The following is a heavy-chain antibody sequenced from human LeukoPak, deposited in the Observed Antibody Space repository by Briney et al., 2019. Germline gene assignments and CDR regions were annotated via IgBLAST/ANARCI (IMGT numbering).Heavy chain of an antibody. CDR1: GYTFTGYY. J-gene: IGHJ4*02. V-gene: IGHV1-2*02. CDR2: INPNSGGT. D-gene: IGHD3-10*01. CDR3: ARGSLRYYGSGSYEFY. Sequence: ASVKVSCKASGYTFTGYYMHWVRQAPGQGLEWMGWINPNSGGTNYAQKFQGRVTMTRDTSISTAYMELSRLRSDDTAVYYCARGSLRYYGSGSYEFYWGQGTLVTVSS.